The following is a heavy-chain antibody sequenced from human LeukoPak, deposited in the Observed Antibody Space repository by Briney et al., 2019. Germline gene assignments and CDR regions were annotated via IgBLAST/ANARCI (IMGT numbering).Heavy chain of an antibody. CDR3: ARDRRAYYYDSSGYFDL. V-gene: IGHV3-64D*08. CDR1: GFTFSSYA. J-gene: IGHJ2*01. Sequence: GGSLRLSCSASGFTFSSYAMHWVRQAPGKGLQYVSGISTNAGRTYYAESVKGRFTISRDNSKNTLYLQMSSLRAEDTAVYYCARDRRAYYYDSSGYFDLWGRGTLVTVSS. CDR2: ISTNAGRT. D-gene: IGHD3-22*01.